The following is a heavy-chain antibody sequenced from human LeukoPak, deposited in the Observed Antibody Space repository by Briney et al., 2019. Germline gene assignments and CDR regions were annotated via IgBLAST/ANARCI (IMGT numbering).Heavy chain of an antibody. Sequence: ASVKVSCKASGYTFTSYGISWVRQAPGQGLEWMGWISAYNGNTNYAQKLQGRVTMTTDTSTSTAYMELRSLRSDDTAVYYCASQIAAAGQDYWGQETWSPSPQ. D-gene: IGHD6-13*01. CDR2: ISAYNGNT. V-gene: IGHV1-18*01. CDR3: ASQIAAAGQDY. CDR1: GYTFTSYG. J-gene: IGHJ4*01.